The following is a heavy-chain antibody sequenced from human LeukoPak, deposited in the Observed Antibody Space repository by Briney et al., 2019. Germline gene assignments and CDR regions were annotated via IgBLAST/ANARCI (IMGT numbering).Heavy chain of an antibody. CDR1: GGSISSYY. V-gene: IGHV4-59*01. Sequence: PSETLSLTCTVSGGSISSYYWSWIRQPPGKGLEWIGYIYYSGSTNYNPSLKSRVTISVDTSKNQFSLKLSSVTAADTAVYYCARGAPARAYYDILTGFNYWGQGTLVTVSS. CDR3: ARGAPARAYYDILTGFNY. D-gene: IGHD3-9*01. CDR2: IYYSGST. J-gene: IGHJ4*02.